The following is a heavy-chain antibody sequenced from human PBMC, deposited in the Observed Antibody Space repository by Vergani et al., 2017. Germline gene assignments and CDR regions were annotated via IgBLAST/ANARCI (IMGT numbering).Heavy chain of an antibody. J-gene: IGHJ4*02. CDR3: SRGRLRLGELSSLYYFDY. CDR1: GFTFSSYW. Sequence: EVQLVESGGGLVQPGGSLRLSCAASGFTFSSYWMSWVRQAPGKGLEWVANIKQDGSEKYYVDSVKGRFTISRDNAKNSLYLQMNSLRAEDTAVYYCSRGRLRLGELSSLYYFDYWGQGTLVTVSS. V-gene: IGHV3-7*03. CDR2: IKQDGSEK. D-gene: IGHD3-16*02.